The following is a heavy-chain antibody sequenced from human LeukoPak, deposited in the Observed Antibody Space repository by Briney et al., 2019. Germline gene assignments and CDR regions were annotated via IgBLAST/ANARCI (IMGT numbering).Heavy chain of an antibody. CDR1: GGSISSYY. J-gene: IGHJ5*02. V-gene: IGHV4-4*07. CDR3: ARDIFRYDFWSGYNWFDP. CDR2: IYTSGST. Sequence: SETLSLTCTVSGGSISSYYWSWIRQPAGKGLEWIGRIYTSGSTNYNPSLKSRVTMSVDTSKNQFSLKLSSVTAADTAVYYCARDIFRYDFWSGYNWFDPWGQGTLVTVSS. D-gene: IGHD3-3*01.